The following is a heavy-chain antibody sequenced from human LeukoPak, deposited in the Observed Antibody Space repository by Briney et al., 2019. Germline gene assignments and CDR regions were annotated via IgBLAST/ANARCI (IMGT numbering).Heavy chain of an antibody. CDR1: GGSISSGGYY. J-gene: IGHJ4*02. Sequence: SETLSFTCTVSGGSISSGGYYWSWIRQHPGKGLEWIGYIYYSGSTYYNPSLKSRVTISVDTSKNQFSLKLSSVTAADTAVYYCARVIVGRFDYWGQGTLVTVSS. V-gene: IGHV4-31*03. CDR2: IYYSGST. CDR3: ARVIVGRFDY. D-gene: IGHD3-16*02.